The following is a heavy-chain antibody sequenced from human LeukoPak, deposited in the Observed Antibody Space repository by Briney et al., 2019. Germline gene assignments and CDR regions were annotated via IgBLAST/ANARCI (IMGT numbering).Heavy chain of an antibody. CDR3: AREWVGETWFDP. Sequence: PSETLSLTCTVSGGSISSSSYYWGWIRQPPGKGLEWIGSIYYSGSTYYNPSLKSRVTISVDTSKNQFSLKLSSVTAADTAVYYCAREWVGETWFDPWGQGTLVTVSS. J-gene: IGHJ5*02. V-gene: IGHV4-39*07. CDR2: IYYSGST. D-gene: IGHD3-10*01. CDR1: GGSISSSSYY.